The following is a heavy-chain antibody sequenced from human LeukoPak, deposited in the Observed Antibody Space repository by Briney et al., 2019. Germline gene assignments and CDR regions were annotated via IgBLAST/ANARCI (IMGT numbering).Heavy chain of an antibody. CDR3: AREGRKYCRSTSCPFDY. D-gene: IGHD2-2*01. V-gene: IGHV3-48*04. Sequence: GGSLRLSCAASGVTFSSYSMNWVRKAPGKGLEWVSYISSSSSTIYYADSVKGRFTISRDNAKNSLYLQMNSLRAEDTAVYYCAREGRKYCRSTSCPFDYWGQGTLVTVSS. J-gene: IGHJ4*02. CDR2: ISSSSSTI. CDR1: GVTFSSYS.